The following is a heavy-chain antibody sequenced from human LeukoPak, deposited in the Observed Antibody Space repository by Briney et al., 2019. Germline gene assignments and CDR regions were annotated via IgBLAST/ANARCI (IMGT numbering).Heavy chain of an antibody. J-gene: IGHJ4*02. CDR3: ARDPGPGRYSGSPLEY. V-gene: IGHV3-21*01. D-gene: IGHD1-26*01. CDR2: ISSSSSYI. Sequence: GGSLRLSRAASGFTFSSYSMNWVRQAPGKGLEWVSSISSSSSYIYYADSVKGRFTISRDYAKNSLYLQMNSLRAEDTAVYYCARDPGPGRYSGSPLEYWGQGTLVTVSS. CDR1: GFTFSSYS.